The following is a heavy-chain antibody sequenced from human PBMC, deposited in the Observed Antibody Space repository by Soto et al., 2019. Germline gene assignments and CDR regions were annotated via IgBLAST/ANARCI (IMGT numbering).Heavy chain of an antibody. Sequence: EVQLLESGGGLVQPGGALRISCAASGFTFSSYAMSWVGQAPGKGLEWVSGISASGGRTYNTDSVKGRFTISRDNTKNTMYLQMNSLRVEDTAVYKCAKDWDLLRAFDLWGQGTMVTVSS. D-gene: IGHD1-26*01. J-gene: IGHJ3*01. CDR1: GFTFSSYA. V-gene: IGHV3-23*01. CDR2: ISASGGRT. CDR3: AKDWDLLRAFDL.